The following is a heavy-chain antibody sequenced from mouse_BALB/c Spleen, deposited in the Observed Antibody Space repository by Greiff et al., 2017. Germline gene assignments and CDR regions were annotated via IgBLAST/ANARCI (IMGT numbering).Heavy chain of an antibody. Sequence: EVHLVESGGGLVQPGGSLRLSCATSGFTFTDYYMSWVRQPPGKALEWLGFIRNKANGYTTEYSASVKGRFTISRDNSQSILYLQMNTLRAEDSATYYCAREGSGSFAYWGQGTLVTVSA. J-gene: IGHJ3*01. CDR1: GFTFTDYY. V-gene: IGHV7-3*02. CDR2: IRNKANGYTT. CDR3: AREGSGSFAY. D-gene: IGHD3-1*01.